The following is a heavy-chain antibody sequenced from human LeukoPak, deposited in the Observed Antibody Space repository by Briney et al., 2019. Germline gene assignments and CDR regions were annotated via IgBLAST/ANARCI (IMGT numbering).Heavy chain of an antibody. J-gene: IGHJ4*02. D-gene: IGHD2-15*01. CDR3: ARARWDIVVVVAATHYYFDY. CDR1: GFTFSSYS. Sequence: GGSLRLSCAASGFTFSSYSMNWVRQAPGKGLEWVSSISSSSSYIYYADSVKGRFTISRDNAKNSLYLQMNSLGAEDTAVYYCARARWDIVVVVAATHYYFDYWGQGTLVTVSS. V-gene: IGHV3-21*01. CDR2: ISSSSSYI.